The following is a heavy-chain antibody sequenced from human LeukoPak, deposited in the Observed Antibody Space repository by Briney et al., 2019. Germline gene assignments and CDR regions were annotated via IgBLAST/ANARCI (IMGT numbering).Heavy chain of an antibody. CDR1: GFTFSSYA. J-gene: IGHJ3*02. CDR2: ISYDGSNK. CDR3: ARADCSSTSCYRTDAFDI. V-gene: IGHV3-30-3*01. D-gene: IGHD2-2*01. Sequence: PGRSLRLSCAASGFTFSSYAMHWVRQAPGKGLEWVAVISYDGSNKYYTDSVKGRFTISRDNSKNTLYLQMNSLRAEDTAVYYCARADCSSTSCYRTDAFDIWGQGTMVTVSS.